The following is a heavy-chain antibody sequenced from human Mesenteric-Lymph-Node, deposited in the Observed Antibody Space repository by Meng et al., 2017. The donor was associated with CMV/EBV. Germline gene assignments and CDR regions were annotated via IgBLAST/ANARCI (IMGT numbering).Heavy chain of an antibody. V-gene: IGHV3-23*01. J-gene: IGHJ4*02. CDR3: AKDLAYYDFWRGSQFDY. Sequence: GGSLRLSCAASGFTFSSYAMSWVRQAPGKGLEWVSLVSGSGGSTYYADSVKGRFTISRDNSKNTLYLQMNSLRAEDTAVYYCAKDLAYYDFWRGSQFDYWGQGTLVTVSS. D-gene: IGHD3-3*01. CDR1: GFTFSSYA. CDR2: VSGSGGST.